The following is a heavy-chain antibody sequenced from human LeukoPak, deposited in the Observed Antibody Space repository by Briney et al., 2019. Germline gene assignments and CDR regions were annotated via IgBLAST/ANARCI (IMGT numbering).Heavy chain of an antibody. D-gene: IGHD3-9*01. J-gene: IGHJ4*02. CDR2: IYYSGST. V-gene: IGHV4-39*07. Sequence: SETLSLTCTVSGGSISSSSYYWVWIRQPPGKGLEWIGSIYYSGSTYYNPSLKSRVTISVDTSKNQFSLKLSSVTAADTAVYYCARYDDILTAAFDYWGQGTLVTVSS. CDR3: ARYDDILTAAFDY. CDR1: GGSISSSSYY.